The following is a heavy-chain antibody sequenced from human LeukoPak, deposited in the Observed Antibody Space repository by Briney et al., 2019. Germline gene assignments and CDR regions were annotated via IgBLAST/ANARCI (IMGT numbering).Heavy chain of an antibody. CDR3: ASRRVGATAVDI. V-gene: IGHV5-51*01. D-gene: IGHD1-26*01. J-gene: IGHJ3*02. CDR2: INPGDSDT. CDR1: GYSFTTYW. Sequence: GESLKISCKGSGYSFTTYWIGWVRQMPGKGLEYMGIINPGDSDTRYSPSFQGQVTISVEKSISTAYLQWSSLKASDTAMYYCASRRVGATAVDIWGQGTLVTVSS.